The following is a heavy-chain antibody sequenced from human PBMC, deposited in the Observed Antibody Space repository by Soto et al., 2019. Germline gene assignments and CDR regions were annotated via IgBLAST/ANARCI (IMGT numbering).Heavy chain of an antibody. CDR3: ARPPNPWKPYAFHI. V-gene: IGHV1-2*04. CDR2: VNPHSGAT. J-gene: IGHJ3*02. D-gene: IGHD1-1*01. CDR1: GYTFTAYY. Sequence: QEQLVQSGAEVKKPGASVRVSCKASGYTFTAYYIHWLRQAPGQGLEWMGWVNPHSGATVIAQKCLGSVTVTTDTSINTAYMELTSLTSDDTSLYYCARPPNPWKPYAFHIWVHGTLVTVSS.